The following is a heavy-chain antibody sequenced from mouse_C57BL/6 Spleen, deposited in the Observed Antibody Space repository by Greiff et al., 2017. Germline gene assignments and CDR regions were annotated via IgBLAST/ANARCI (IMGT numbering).Heavy chain of an antibody. D-gene: IGHD2-4*01. CDR2: IDPSDSYT. CDR1: GYTFTSYW. V-gene: IGHV1-69*01. CDR3: ARVRGLRHYYAMDY. J-gene: IGHJ4*01. Sequence: QVQLQQPGAELVMPGASVKLSCKASGYTFTSYWMHWVKQRPGQGLEWIGEIDPSDSYTNYNQKFKGKSTLTVDKSSSTAYMQLSSLTSEDSAVYYCARVRGLRHYYAMDYWGQGTSVTVSS.